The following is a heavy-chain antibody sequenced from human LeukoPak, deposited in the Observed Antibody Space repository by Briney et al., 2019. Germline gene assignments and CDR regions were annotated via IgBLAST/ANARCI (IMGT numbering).Heavy chain of an antibody. CDR3: ARGGRKQQLAQDRNDY. CDR2: IKQDGSEK. D-gene: IGHD6-13*01. J-gene: IGHJ4*02. CDR1: GFTFSSYW. V-gene: IGHV3-7*01. Sequence: GVSLRLSCAASGFTFSSYWMSWVRQAPGKGLEWVANIKQDGSEKYYVDSVKGRLTISRDNAKNSLYLQMNSLRAEDTAVYYCARGGRKQQLAQDRNDYWGQGTLVTVSS.